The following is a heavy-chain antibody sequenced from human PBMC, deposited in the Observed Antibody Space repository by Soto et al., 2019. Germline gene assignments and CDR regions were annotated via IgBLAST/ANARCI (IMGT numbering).Heavy chain of an antibody. CDR2: INPNSGGT. Sequence: ASVKVSCKASGYTFTGYYMHWVRQAPGQGLEWMGWINPNSGGTNYAQKFQGWVTMTRDTSISTAYMELGRLRSDDTAVYYCARAPRRADIVVVVAATQPFDPWGQGTLVTVSS. D-gene: IGHD2-15*01. J-gene: IGHJ5*02. CDR1: GYTFTGYY. V-gene: IGHV1-2*04. CDR3: ARAPRRADIVVVVAATQPFDP.